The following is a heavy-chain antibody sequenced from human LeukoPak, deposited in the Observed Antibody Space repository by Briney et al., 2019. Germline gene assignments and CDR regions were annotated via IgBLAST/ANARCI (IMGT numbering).Heavy chain of an antibody. V-gene: IGHV3-66*01. CDR1: GFTVSSNY. CDR2: IYSGGST. CDR3: ARVGYDSSGYYYGGDLYFDY. D-gene: IGHD3-22*01. J-gene: IGHJ4*02. Sequence: GGSLRLSCAASGFTVSSNYMSWVRQAPGKGLEWVSVIYSGGSTYYADSVKGRFTISRDNSKNTLYLQMNSLRAEDTAVYYCARVGYDSSGYYYGGDLYFDYWGQGTLVTVSS.